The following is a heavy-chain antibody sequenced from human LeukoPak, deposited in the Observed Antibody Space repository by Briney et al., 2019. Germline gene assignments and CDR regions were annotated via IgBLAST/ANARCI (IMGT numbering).Heavy chain of an antibody. CDR1: GGSTSSGGYY. CDR2: IYYSGST. CDR3: AREVRQGGYYHDSSGSYYFDY. Sequence: PSETLSPTCTVSGGSTSSGGYYWSWIRQHPGKGLEWIGYIYYSGSTYYNPSLKSRVTISVDTSKNQFSLKLSSVTAADTAVYYCAREVRQGGYYHDSSGSYYFDYWGQGTLVTVSS. V-gene: IGHV4-31*03. J-gene: IGHJ4*02. D-gene: IGHD3-22*01.